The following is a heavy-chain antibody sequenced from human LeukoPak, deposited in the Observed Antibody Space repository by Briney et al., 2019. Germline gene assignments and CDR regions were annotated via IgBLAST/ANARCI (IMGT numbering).Heavy chain of an antibody. J-gene: IGHJ4*02. Sequence: GGSLRLSCAASGFTFSSYAMSWVRQAPGKGLEWVSAISGSGGSTYYADSVKGRFTVSRDNSKNTLYLQMNSLRAEDTAVYYCAKIGAARSGRDYWGQGTLVTVSS. V-gene: IGHV3-23*01. CDR1: GFTFSSYA. D-gene: IGHD6-13*01. CDR2: ISGSGGST. CDR3: AKIGAARSGRDY.